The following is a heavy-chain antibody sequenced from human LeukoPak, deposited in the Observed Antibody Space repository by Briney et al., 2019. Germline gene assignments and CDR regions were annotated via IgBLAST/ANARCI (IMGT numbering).Heavy chain of an antibody. CDR1: GFTFSDYY. CDR3: ARVRHRDYGDYGPGDIYFDY. Sequence: EGSLRLSCAASGFTFSDYYMSWIRQAPGKGLEWVSYISSSGSTIYYADSVKGRFTISRDNAKNSLYLQMNSLRAEDTAVYYCARVRHRDYGDYGPGDIYFDYWGQGTLVTVSS. CDR2: ISSSGSTI. V-gene: IGHV3-11*01. J-gene: IGHJ4*02. D-gene: IGHD4-17*01.